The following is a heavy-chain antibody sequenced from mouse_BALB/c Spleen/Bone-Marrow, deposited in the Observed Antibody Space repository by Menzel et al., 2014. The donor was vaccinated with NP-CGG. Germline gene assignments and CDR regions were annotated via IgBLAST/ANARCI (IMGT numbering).Heavy chain of an antibody. D-gene: IGHD2-1*01. CDR3: ARGRAYGNYVWFAY. J-gene: IGHJ3*01. CDR1: GYTFTDYN. CDR2: IYPYNGGT. V-gene: IGHV1S29*02. Sequence: EVQRVESGPELVKPGASVKISCKASGYTFTDYNMHWVKQSHGKSLDWIGYIYPYNGGTGYNQKFKSKATLTVDNSSSTAYMELRSLTSEDSAVYYCARGRAYGNYVWFAYWGQGTLVTVSA.